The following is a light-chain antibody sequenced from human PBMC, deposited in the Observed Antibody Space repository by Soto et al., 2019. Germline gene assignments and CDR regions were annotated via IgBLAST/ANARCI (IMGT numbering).Light chain of an antibody. CDR2: EVS. J-gene: IGLJ3*02. CDR1: SSDVGGYNY. Sequence: QSALTQPASVSGSPGQTITISCTGTSSDVGGYNYVSWYQQHPGKDPKLMIYEVSNRPSGVSNRFSGSKAGNTASLTISGLQAEDEADYYGSSYTSSSTEVFGAGTKLTVL. V-gene: IGLV2-14*01. CDR3: SSYTSSSTEV.